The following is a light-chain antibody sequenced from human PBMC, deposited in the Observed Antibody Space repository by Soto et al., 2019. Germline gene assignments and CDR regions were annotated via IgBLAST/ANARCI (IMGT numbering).Light chain of an antibody. V-gene: IGKV1-9*01. CDR3: QQVKSYPLN. J-gene: IGKJ4*01. Sequence: DIQLTQPPSFLSASVGDRVTITCRASQGISSFLAWYQQKPGKAPNFLIYAASTLQSGVPSRFSGSGSGTEFTLTISSLQPEDFATYYCQQVKSYPLNFGGGTKVEIK. CDR1: QGISSF. CDR2: AAS.